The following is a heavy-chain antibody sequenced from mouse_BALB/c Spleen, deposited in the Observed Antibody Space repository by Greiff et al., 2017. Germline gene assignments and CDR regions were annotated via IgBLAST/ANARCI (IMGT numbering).Heavy chain of an antibody. CDR1: GFNIKDTY. D-gene: IGHD1-1*01. V-gene: IGHV14-3*02. CDR3: AKADYYGSSRFAY. CDR2: IDPANGNT. Sequence: EVQLQQSGAELVKPGASVKLSCTASGFNIKDTYMHWVKQRPEQGLEWIGRIDPANGNTKYDPKFQGKATITADTSSNTAYLQLSSLTSEDTAAYYCAKADYYGSSRFAYWGQGTLVTVSA. J-gene: IGHJ3*01.